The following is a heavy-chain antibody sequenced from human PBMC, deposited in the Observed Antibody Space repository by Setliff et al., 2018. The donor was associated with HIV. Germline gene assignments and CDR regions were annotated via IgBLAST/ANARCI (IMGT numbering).Heavy chain of an antibody. V-gene: IGHV3-74*01. CDR1: EFTFSDSW. CDR2: INSDGSTT. CDR3: VKDGSLAGRYYHYMDV. Sequence: GGSLRLSCAASEFTFSDSWMHWVRQVPGQGLVWVSTINSDGSTTSYADSVKGRFTISRDNARKSLYLQMNSLTTEDTALYYCVKDGSLAGRYYHYMDVWGKGTTVTVSS. J-gene: IGHJ6*03. D-gene: IGHD6-19*01.